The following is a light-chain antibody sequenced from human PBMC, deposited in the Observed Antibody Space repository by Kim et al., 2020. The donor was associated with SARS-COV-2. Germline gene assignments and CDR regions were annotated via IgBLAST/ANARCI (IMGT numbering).Light chain of an antibody. Sequence: SPGERATLSCRASQSLSNYLAWYQQTPGQAPRLLIYDASNRATGIPARFSGSGSGTDFTLTISSLEPEDFGVYYCQHRSHWPELIFGGGTKVDIK. CDR2: DAS. V-gene: IGKV3-11*01. CDR1: QSLSNY. CDR3: QHRSHWPELI. J-gene: IGKJ4*01.